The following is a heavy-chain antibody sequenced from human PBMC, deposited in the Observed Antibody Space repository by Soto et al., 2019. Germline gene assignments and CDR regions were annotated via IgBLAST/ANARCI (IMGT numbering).Heavy chain of an antibody. CDR1: GFTFSSYA. J-gene: IGHJ4*02. CDR2: ISGSGGST. Sequence: PGGSLRLSCAASGFTFSSYAMSWVRQAPGKGLEWVSAISGSGGSTYYADSVKGRFTISRDNSKNTLYLQMNSLRAEDTAVYYCAKTYMVRGVIIRSPPPYYCDYWGQGTLVTVSS. V-gene: IGHV3-23*01. CDR3: AKTYMVRGVIIRSPPPYYCDY. D-gene: IGHD3-10*01.